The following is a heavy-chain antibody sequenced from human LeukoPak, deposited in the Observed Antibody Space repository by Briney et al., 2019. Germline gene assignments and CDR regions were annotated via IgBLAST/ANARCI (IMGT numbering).Heavy chain of an antibody. CDR3: ARDGGNWGFQGSFDY. J-gene: IGHJ4*02. CDR1: GYTFTSYA. D-gene: IGHD7-27*01. V-gene: IGHV1-3*01. Sequence: GASVKVSCKASGYTFTSYAMHWVRQAPGQRLEWMGWINAGNGNTKYSQKFQGRVTITRDTSASTAYMELSSLRSEDTAVYYCARDGGNWGFQGSFDYWGQGTLVTVSS. CDR2: INAGNGNT.